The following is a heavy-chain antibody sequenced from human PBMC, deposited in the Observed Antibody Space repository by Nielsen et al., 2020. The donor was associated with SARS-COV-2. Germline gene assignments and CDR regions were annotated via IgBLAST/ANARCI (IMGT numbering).Heavy chain of an antibody. CDR1: GDSINTHY. CDR2: IYNIAIT. J-gene: IGHJ3*01. Sequence: SETLSLTCTVSGDSINTHYWSWIRQTPGKGLQWLGYIYNIAITNYNPSLKSRVTISQDTAQKQVSLTLTSVTTADTAVYYCARGPCTSSNCYYTFDVWGPGAQVTVAS. V-gene: IGHV4-59*11. CDR3: ARGPCTSSNCYYTFDV. D-gene: IGHD2-2*01.